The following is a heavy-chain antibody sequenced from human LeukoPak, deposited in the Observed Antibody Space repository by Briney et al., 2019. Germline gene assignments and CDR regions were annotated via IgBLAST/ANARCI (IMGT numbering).Heavy chain of an antibody. CDR3: ASLVVQYYGMDV. CDR1: GFTFSSYW. CDR2: INSDGSST. D-gene: IGHD2-15*01. V-gene: IGHV3-74*01. Sequence: GGSLRLSRAASGFTFSSYWMHWVRQAPGKGLVWVSRINSDGSSTSYADSVKGRFTISRDNAKNTLYLQMNSLRAEDTAVYYCASLVVQYYGMDVWGQGTTVTVSS. J-gene: IGHJ6*02.